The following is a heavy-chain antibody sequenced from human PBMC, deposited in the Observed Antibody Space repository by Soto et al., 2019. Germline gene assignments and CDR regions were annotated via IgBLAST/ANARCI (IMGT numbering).Heavy chain of an antibody. V-gene: IGHV4-30-2*01. CDR3: ARGDIRLGELSHDF. CDR2: IYQAKSA. D-gene: IGHD3-16*02. Sequence: QLQLQESGSGQVKPSQTLSLTCVVSGGSVTSGGHSWSWIRQPPGKGLEWLGSIYQAKSAYYNPSLRSRVAISVDRSNNQVSLRVTSVTAADTAVYYCARGDIRLGELSHDFWGQGTLVTVSS. J-gene: IGHJ4*02. CDR1: GGSVTSGGHS.